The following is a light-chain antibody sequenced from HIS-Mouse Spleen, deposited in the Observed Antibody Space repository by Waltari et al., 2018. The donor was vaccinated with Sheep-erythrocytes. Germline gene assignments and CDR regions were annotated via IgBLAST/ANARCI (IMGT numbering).Light chain of an antibody. J-gene: IGKJ1*01. V-gene: IGKV1-5*03. CDR3: QQYNSYSRT. CDR2: KAS. CDR1: QSISSW. Sequence: DIQMTQSPSTLSASVGDRVTITCRARQSISSWLAWYQQKPGKAPNLLIYKASSLESGVPSRFSGSVSETEFTLTISSLQPDDFATYYCQQYNSYSRTFGQGTKVEIK.